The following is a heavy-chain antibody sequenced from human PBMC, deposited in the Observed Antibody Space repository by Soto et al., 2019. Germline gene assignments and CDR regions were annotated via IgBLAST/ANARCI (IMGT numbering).Heavy chain of an antibody. J-gene: IGHJ4*02. CDR3: ARGSLRFLEWLPPGYYFDY. Sequence: ASVKVSCKASGYTFTSYDINWVRQATGQRLERMGRMNPNSGNTGYAQKFQGRVTMTRNTSISTAYMELSSLRSEDTAVYYCARGSLRFLEWLPPGYYFDYWGQGTLVTVSS. D-gene: IGHD3-3*01. CDR2: MNPNSGNT. CDR1: GYTFTSYD. V-gene: IGHV1-8*01.